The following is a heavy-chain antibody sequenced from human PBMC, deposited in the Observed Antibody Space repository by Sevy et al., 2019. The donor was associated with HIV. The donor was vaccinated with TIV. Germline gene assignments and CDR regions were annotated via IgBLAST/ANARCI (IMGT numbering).Heavy chain of an antibody. V-gene: IGHV3-7*01. Sequence: GGSLRLSCAASGFTFNVFGMHWVRQTPGKGLEWVANINQDGSEIYYVDSVRGRFTISRDNAKNSIYLQMNSLRAEDTAVYYCARAIAIVDAFWGQGTLVTVSA. CDR2: INQDGSEI. CDR1: GFTFNVFG. CDR3: ARAIAIVDAF. J-gene: IGHJ4*02. D-gene: IGHD3-16*01.